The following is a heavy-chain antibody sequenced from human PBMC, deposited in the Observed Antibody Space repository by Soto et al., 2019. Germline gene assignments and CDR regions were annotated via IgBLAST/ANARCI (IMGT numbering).Heavy chain of an antibody. J-gene: IGHJ6*01. D-gene: IGHD3-22*01. CDR3: ARSGREEWLVLSHYYYCGMDV. CDR2: IYYSGST. CDR1: GGSISSGGYY. V-gene: IGHV4-31*03. Sequence: SETLSLTCTVSGGSISSGGYYWSWIRQHPGKGLEWIGYIYYSGSTYYNPSLKSRVTISVDTSKNQFSLKLSSVTAADTAVYYCARSGREEWLVLSHYYYCGMDVWGQGTTVTVSS.